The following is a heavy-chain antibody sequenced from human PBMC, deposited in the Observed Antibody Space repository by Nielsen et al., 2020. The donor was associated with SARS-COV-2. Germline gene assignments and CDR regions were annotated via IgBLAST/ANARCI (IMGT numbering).Heavy chain of an antibody. J-gene: IGHJ4*02. CDR1: GFSFDDFA. Sequence: SLKISCAASGFSFDDFAMHWIRQAPGKGLEWVSSINWNSGSIGYADSVKGRFTISRDNARNSLYLQMNSLRAEDTAVYYCAREGADSSSWYTDYWGQGTLVTVSS. CDR3: AREGADSSSWYTDY. D-gene: IGHD6-13*01. CDR2: INWNSGSI. V-gene: IGHV3-9*01.